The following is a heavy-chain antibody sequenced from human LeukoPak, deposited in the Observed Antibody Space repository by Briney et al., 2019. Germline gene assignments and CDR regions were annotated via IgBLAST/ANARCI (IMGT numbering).Heavy chain of an antibody. CDR2: IKQDENEQ. Sequence: PGGSLRLSCAASGITVSRHWMSWVRQTPGGGLEWVANIKQDENEQDYVDSVRGRFTISRDNVKNSLYLQMNSLRVEDTALYFCATYSGVHHKTFDDWGQGTLVTVSS. J-gene: IGHJ4*02. V-gene: IGHV3-7*03. CDR3: ATYSGVHHKTFDD. CDR1: GITVSRHW. D-gene: IGHD1-26*01.